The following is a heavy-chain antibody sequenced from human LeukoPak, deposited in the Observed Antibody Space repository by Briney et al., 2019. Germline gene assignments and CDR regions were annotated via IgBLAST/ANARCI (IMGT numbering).Heavy chain of an antibody. CDR2: IFPGDSDT. CDR3: ARAGPAVVERYFDY. V-gene: IGHV5-51*01. CDR1: GYSFTNYW. Sequence: GESLKISCKGSGYSFTNYWIGCVRQMPGKGLEWMWIIFPGDSDTRYSPSFQGQVTISADKSVSTAYLQWSSLKASDTAMYYCARAGPAVVERYFDYWGQGTLVTVSS. D-gene: IGHD6-19*01. J-gene: IGHJ4*02.